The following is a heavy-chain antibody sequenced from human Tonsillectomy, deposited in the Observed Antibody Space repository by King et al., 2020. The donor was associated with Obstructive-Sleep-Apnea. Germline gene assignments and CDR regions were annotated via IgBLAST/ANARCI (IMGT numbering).Heavy chain of an antibody. V-gene: IGHV1-8*01. CDR3: ARGMVRGAAFDP. J-gene: IGHJ5*02. D-gene: IGHD3-10*01. CDR2: MNPNIGNT. Sequence: QVQLGESGAEVKKPGASVKVSCKSYGYTFTSYDINWVRQATEQWLEWMGWMNPNIGNTGYAKKFQGRVTMTRNTRISTAYMELSSLRSDDTAVYYCARGMVRGAAFDPWGQGTLVTVSS. CDR1: GYTFTSYD.